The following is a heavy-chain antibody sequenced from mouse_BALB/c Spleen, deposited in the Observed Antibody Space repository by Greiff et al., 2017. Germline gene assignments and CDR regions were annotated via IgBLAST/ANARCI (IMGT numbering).Heavy chain of an antibody. Sequence: DVKLVESGGGLVQPGGSRKLSCAASGFTFSSFGMHWVRQAPEKGLEWVAYISSGSSTIYYADTVKGRFTISRDNPKNTLFLQMTSLRSEDTAMYYCARDYEGAMDYWGQGTSVTVSS. CDR2: ISSGSSTI. CDR1: GFTFSSFG. CDR3: ARDYEGAMDY. V-gene: IGHV5-17*02. J-gene: IGHJ4*01. D-gene: IGHD2-4*01.